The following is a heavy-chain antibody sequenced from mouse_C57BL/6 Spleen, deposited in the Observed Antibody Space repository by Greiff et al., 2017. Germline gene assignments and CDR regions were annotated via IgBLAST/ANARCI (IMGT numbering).Heavy chain of an antibody. V-gene: IGHV1-59*01. CDR2: IDPSDSYT. Sequence: VQLQQPGAELVRPGTSVKLSCKASGYTFTSYWMHWVKQRPGQGLEWIGVIDPSDSYTNTNQKFKGKATLTVDTSASTAYRQLRSLTSEDSAVYYCARDPLMDYWGQGTSVTVSS. CDR3: ARDPLMDY. CDR1: GYTFTSYW. J-gene: IGHJ4*01.